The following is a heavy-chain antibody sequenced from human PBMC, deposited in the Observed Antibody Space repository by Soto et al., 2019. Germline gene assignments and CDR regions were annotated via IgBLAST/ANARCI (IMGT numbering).Heavy chain of an antibody. V-gene: IGHV3-49*03. Sequence: GVSLRLSCTASGFPFVDYAMSWFRQAPGQGLEWVGFIRSKAYGGTTEYAASVKGRFTISRDDSKSIAYLQMNSLKTEDTAVYYRTSMKWYGFARWRQGTLVTVSS. CDR3: TSMKWYGFAR. CDR1: GFPFVDYA. D-gene: IGHD2-15*01. J-gene: IGHJ5*02. CDR2: IRSKAYGGTT.